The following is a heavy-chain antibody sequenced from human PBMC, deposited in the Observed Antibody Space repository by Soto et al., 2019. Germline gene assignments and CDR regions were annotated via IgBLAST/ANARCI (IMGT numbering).Heavy chain of an antibody. CDR1: GFTFSSYA. J-gene: IGHJ4*02. CDR2: ISGSGGSI. Sequence: DVQLLESGGDLVQPGESLRLSCVASGFTFSSYAMNWVRQAPGMGLEWVSTISGSGGSICYADSVKGRFAISRDNSKNTLFLQMSSLRVEDTAIYYCVKGISYGYDVLDYWGQGTLVTVSS. D-gene: IGHD5-18*01. CDR3: VKGISYGYDVLDY. V-gene: IGHV3-23*01.